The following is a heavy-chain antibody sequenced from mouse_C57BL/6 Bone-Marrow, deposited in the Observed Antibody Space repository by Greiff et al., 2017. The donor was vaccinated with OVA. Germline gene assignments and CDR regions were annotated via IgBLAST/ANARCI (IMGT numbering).Heavy chain of an antibody. D-gene: IGHD1-1*01. CDR2: IRLKSDNYAT. J-gene: IGHJ2*01. CDR3: TGSDYYGTNPGYFDY. Sequence: EVKLVESGGGLVQPGGSMKLSCVTSGFTFSNYWMNWVRQSPEKGLEWVAQIRLKSDNYATHYAESVKGRFTISRDDSKSSVYLKMNNLRAEDTGIYYCTGSDYYGTNPGYFDYWGQGTTLTVSS. CDR1: GFTFSNYW. V-gene: IGHV6-3*01.